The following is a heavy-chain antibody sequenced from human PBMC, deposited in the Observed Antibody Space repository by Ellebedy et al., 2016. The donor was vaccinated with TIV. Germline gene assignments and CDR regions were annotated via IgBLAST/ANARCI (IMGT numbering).Heavy chain of an antibody. CDR1: GFTFSSYG. J-gene: IGHJ4*02. V-gene: IGHV3-30*02. CDR3: AKVPQQWLPDY. D-gene: IGHD6-19*01. Sequence: GGSLRLXCAASGFTFSSYGMHWVRQAPGKGLEWVAVIWYDGSNKYYADSVKGRFTISRDNSKNTLYLQMNSLRAEDTAVYYCAKVPQQWLPDYWGQGTLVTVSS. CDR2: IWYDGSNK.